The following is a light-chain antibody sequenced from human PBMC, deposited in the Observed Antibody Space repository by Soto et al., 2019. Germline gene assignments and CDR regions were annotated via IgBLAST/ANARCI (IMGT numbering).Light chain of an antibody. Sequence: EIVMTQSPATLSVSPGERATLSCRVSQSVSSNLAWYQQKPGQTPRLLIYVASTRATGVPARFTGSGSGTAFTLTITSLQPEDFAIYYCQQYNNWPLTFGGGTKVEIK. CDR3: QQYNNWPLT. CDR2: VAS. V-gene: IGKV3-15*01. CDR1: QSVSSN. J-gene: IGKJ4*01.